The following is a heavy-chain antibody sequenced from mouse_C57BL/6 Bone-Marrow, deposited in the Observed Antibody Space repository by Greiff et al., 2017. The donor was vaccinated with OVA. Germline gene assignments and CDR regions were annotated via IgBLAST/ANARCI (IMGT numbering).Heavy chain of an antibody. J-gene: IGHJ4*01. CDR2: IRSKSNNYAT. V-gene: IGHV10-1*01. CDR3: VRHTGPYYAMDY. D-gene: IGHD3-1*01. CDR1: GFSFNTYA. Sequence: EVKLVESGGGLVQPKGSLKLSCAASGFSFNTYAMNWVRQAPGKGLEWVARIRSKSNNYATYYADSVKDRFTISRDDSESMLYLQMNNLKTEDTAMYYCVRHTGPYYAMDYWGQGTSVTVSS.